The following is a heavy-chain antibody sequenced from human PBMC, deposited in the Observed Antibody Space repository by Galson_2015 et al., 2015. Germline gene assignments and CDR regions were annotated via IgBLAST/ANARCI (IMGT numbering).Heavy chain of an antibody. Sequence: SLRLSCAASGFTFSSYGIHWVRQAPGKGLEWVAIISYDGRNKYFADSVKGRFTISRDNSKNTLYLQMNSLRPEDTAVYYCAKDINTRCGADCPPPNWGQGTLVTVSS. D-gene: IGHD2-21*02. CDR1: GFTFSSYG. CDR3: AKDINTRCGADCPPPN. J-gene: IGHJ4*02. V-gene: IGHV3-30*18. CDR2: ISYDGRNK.